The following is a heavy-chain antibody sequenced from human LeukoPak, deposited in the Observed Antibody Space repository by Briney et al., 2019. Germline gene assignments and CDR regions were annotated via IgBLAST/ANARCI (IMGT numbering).Heavy chain of an antibody. CDR1: GFTFSSYA. CDR3: ARAQSYDFWSGYSFDY. D-gene: IGHD3-3*01. V-gene: IGHV3-21*01. Sequence: GGSLRLSCAASGFTFSSYAMNWVRQAPGKGLEWVSSTISSSSYIYYADSVKGRFTISRDNAKNSLYLQMNSLRAEATAVYYCARAQSYDFWSGYSFDYWGQGTLVTVSS. CDR2: TISSSSYI. J-gene: IGHJ4*02.